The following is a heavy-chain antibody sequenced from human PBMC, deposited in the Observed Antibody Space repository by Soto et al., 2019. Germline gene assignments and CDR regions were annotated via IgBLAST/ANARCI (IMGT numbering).Heavy chain of an antibody. V-gene: IGHV3-43*01. D-gene: IGHD1-1*01. Sequence: GGSLRVSCAASGFTFDDYTMHWVRQAPGKGLEWVSLISWDGGSTYYADSVKSRCTIARDNSKNTRYLQMNSLRTEDTALYYCAKQRAMVHHGIDVRGQGTTVTVSS. J-gene: IGHJ6*02. CDR3: AKQRAMVHHGIDV. CDR1: GFTFDDYT. CDR2: ISWDGGST.